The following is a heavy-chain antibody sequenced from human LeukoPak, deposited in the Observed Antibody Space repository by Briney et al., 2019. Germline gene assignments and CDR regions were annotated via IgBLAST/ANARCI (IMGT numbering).Heavy chain of an antibody. CDR2: ISYDGSNK. J-gene: IGHJ4*02. CDR3: AAPTAMAPGY. CDR1: GFTFSSYS. D-gene: IGHD5-18*01. V-gene: IGHV3-30*03. Sequence: GGSLRLSCAASGFTFSSYSMHWVRQAPGKGLEWVAVISYDGSNKYYADSVKGRFTISRDNSKNTLYLQMNSLRAEDTAVYYCAAPTAMAPGYWGQGTLVTVSS.